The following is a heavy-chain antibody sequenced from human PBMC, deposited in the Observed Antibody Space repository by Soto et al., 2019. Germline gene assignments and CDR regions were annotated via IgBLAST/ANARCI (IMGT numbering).Heavy chain of an antibody. CDR2: ISGSGGST. CDR3: AKGTMTTVTYYYYMDA. V-gene: IGHV3-23*01. Sequence: SLRLSCAASGFTFSSYAMSWVRQAPGKGLEWVSAISGSGGSTYYADSVKGRFTISRDNSKNTLYLQMNSLRAEDTAVYYCAKGTMTTVTYYYYMDAWGKGTTVTVSS. D-gene: IGHD4-4*01. CDR1: GFTFSSYA. J-gene: IGHJ6*03.